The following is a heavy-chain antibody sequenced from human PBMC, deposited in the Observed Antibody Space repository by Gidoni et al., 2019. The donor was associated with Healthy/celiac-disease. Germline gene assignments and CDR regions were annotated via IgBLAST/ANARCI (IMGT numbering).Heavy chain of an antibody. Sequence: EVQLLASGGGLVQPGGSLSLSCAASGFTFGRYAMSWVRQAPGKGLEWVSAISGSGGSTYDADSVKGRFTISRDNSKNTLYLQMNSLRAEDTAVYYCAKGGDYDFWSGSYQFDYWGQGTLVTVSS. CDR1: GFTFGRYA. D-gene: IGHD3-3*01. CDR3: AKGGDYDFWSGSYQFDY. CDR2: ISGSGGST. V-gene: IGHV3-23*01. J-gene: IGHJ4*02.